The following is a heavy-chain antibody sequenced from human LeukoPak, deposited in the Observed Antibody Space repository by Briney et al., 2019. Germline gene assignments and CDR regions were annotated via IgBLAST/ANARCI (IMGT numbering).Heavy chain of an antibody. V-gene: IGHV3-23*01. Sequence: GGTLRLSCAASGFTFSSYGMSWVRQAPGKGLEWVSAISGRGGSTYYADSVKGRFTISRDNSKNTLYLQMNSLRAEDTAVYYCAKDVYYDSSGYPYYFDYWGQGTLVTVSS. CDR1: GFTFSSYG. CDR3: AKDVYYDSSGYPYYFDY. J-gene: IGHJ4*02. CDR2: ISGRGGST. D-gene: IGHD3-22*01.